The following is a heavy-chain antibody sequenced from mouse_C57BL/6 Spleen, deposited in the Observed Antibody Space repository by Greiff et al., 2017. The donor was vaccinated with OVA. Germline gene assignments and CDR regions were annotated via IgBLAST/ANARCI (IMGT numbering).Heavy chain of an antibody. CDR3: TRAYGKEDWYFDV. D-gene: IGHD2-1*01. Sequence: EVKVEESGEGLVKPGGSLKLSCAASGFTFSSYAMSWVRQTPEKRLEWVAYISSGGDYIYYADTVKGRFTISRDNARNTLYLQMSSLKSEDTAMYYCTRAYGKEDWYFDVWGTGTTVTVSS. CDR1: GFTFSSYA. CDR2: ISSGGDYI. V-gene: IGHV5-9-1*02. J-gene: IGHJ1*03.